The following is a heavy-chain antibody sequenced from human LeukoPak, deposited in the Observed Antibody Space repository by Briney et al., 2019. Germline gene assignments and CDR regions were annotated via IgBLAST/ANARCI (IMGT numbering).Heavy chain of an antibody. CDR2: ISGSGGST. D-gene: IGHD6-19*01. CDR3: AKPYSSGWYAGFDY. J-gene: IGHJ4*02. Sequence: PGGSQRLSCAASGFTFSSYAMSWVRQAPGKGLEWVSAISGSGGSTYYADSVKGRFTISRDNSKNTLYLQMNSLRAEDTAVYYCAKPYSSGWYAGFDYWGQGTLVTVSS. CDR1: GFTFSSYA. V-gene: IGHV3-23*01.